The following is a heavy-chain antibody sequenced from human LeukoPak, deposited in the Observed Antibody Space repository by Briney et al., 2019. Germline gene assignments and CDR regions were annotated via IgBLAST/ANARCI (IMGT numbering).Heavy chain of an antibody. J-gene: IGHJ6*03. Sequence: PSETLSLTCAVYGGSFSGYYWSWLRQPPGKGLEWIGEINHSGSTNYNPSLKSRVTISVDTSKNQFSLKLSSVTAADTAVYYCARGRTVTRNYYYYYMDVWGKGTTVTVSS. V-gene: IGHV4-34*01. CDR1: GGSFSGYY. D-gene: IGHD4-17*01. CDR2: INHSGST. CDR3: ARGRTVTRNYYYYYMDV.